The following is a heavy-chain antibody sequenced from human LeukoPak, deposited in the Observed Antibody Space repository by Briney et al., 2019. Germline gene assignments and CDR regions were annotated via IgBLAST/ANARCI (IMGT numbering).Heavy chain of an antibody. CDR3: ARDTSRRDYDFWSGYYDY. CDR2: INPNSGGT. CDR1: GYTFTGYY. V-gene: IGHV1-2*02. D-gene: IGHD3-3*01. J-gene: IGHJ4*02. Sequence: ASVTVSCTASGYTFTGYYMHWVRQAPGQGLEWMGWINPNSGGTNYAQKFQGRVTMTRDTSISTAYMELSRLRSDDTAVYYCARDTSRRDYDFWSGYYDYWGQGTLVTVSS.